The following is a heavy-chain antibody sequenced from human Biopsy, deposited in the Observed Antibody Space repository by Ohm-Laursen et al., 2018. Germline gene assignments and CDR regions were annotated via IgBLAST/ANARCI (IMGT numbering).Heavy chain of an antibody. CDR3: TRAGGGKIYGL. D-gene: IGHD3-16*01. CDR2: IHYSGNT. J-gene: IGHJ4*02. V-gene: IGHV4-31*03. CDR1: GVSINTGGYY. Sequence: TLSLTCPVSGVSINTGGYYWTWLRQHPGTGLEWIGYIHYSGNTLYNPSLKSRLTISVDTSRNQFSLKLTSVTAADTALYYCTRAGGGKIYGLWGQGTPVTVSS.